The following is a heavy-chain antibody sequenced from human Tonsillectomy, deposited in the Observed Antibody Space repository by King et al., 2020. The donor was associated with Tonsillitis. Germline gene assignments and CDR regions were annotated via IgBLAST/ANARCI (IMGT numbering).Heavy chain of an antibody. CDR2: IYYSGST. CDR3: ARLVFSRTPRWIE. D-gene: IGHD3-3*02. CDR1: GGSISSSSYY. Sequence: QLQESGPGLVKPSETLSLTCTVSGGSISSSSYYWGWIRQPPGKGLEWIGSIYYSGSTYYNPSLKSRVTISVDTSKNQFSLKLSSVTAADTAVYYCARLVFSRTPRWIEWGQGPLVTVSS. J-gene: IGHJ4*02. V-gene: IGHV4-39*07.